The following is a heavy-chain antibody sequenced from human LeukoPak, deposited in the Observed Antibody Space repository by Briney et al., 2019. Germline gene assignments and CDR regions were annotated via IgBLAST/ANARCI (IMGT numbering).Heavy chain of an antibody. Sequence: SETLSLTCTVSGGSVSSGSYYWSWIRQPPGKGLEWIGYIYYSGSTNYNPSLKSRVTISVDTSKNQFSLKLSSVTAADTAVYYCARVGSRWSWFDAWGQGTLVTASS. CDR2: IYYSGST. CDR1: GGSVSSGSYY. CDR3: ARVGSRWSWFDA. J-gene: IGHJ5*02. D-gene: IGHD6-13*01. V-gene: IGHV4-61*01.